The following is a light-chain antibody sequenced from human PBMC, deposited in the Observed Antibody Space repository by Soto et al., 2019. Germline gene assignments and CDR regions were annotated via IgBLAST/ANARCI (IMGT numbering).Light chain of an antibody. J-gene: IGKJ3*01. CDR3: QQRSNGPFT. CDR1: QSVSSY. CDR2: DAS. V-gene: IGKV3-11*01. Sequence: EIVLTQSPATLSLSPGERATLSCRASQSVSSYLAWYQQKPGQAPRLLLYDASNRATGIPARFSGSGSGTDFTLAISSLETEDFAVYYCQQRSNGPFTFGPGTKGDIK.